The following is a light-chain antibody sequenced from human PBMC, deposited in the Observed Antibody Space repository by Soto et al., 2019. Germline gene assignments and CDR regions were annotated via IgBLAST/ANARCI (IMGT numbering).Light chain of an antibody. CDR1: SSNIGSNT. CDR3: AAWDDSLNASYV. Sequence: QSVLTQPPSASATPGQRVTISCSGSSSNIGSNTVSWYQQLPGTAPKLLMYSNNQRPSGVPDRFSGSKSGTSASLAISGLQSEDEADYYCAAWDDSLNASYVFGTGTKV. J-gene: IGLJ1*01. CDR2: SNN. V-gene: IGLV1-44*01.